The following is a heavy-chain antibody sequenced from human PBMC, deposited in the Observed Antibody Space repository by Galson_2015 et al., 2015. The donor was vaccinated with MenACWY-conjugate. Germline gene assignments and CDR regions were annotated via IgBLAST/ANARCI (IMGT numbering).Heavy chain of an antibody. V-gene: IGHV3-13*05. CDR1: GFTFSLYD. J-gene: IGHJ3*02. Sequence: SLRLSCAASGFTFSLYDMHWVRQGTGEALEWVSTIGTADDPYYSGSVKGRFTISRENGKNSLYLQMNSLRAGDTAVYYCARGRGDGYNLDIWGQGTMVTVSS. CDR3: ARGRGDGYNLDI. D-gene: IGHD5-24*01. CDR2: IGTADDP.